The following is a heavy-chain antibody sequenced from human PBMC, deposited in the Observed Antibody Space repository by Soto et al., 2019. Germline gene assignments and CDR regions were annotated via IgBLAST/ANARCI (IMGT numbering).Heavy chain of an antibody. Sequence: QVQLVESGGGVVQPGRSLRLSCAASGFTFSNYGMHWVRQAPGKGLEWVAAIWYDGTNKYYADSVTGRFTISRDNSKNTLYLQMNSLRAEDTAVYYCAGAGGQPSVWGQGTTVTVSS. CDR1: GFTFSNYG. J-gene: IGHJ6*02. CDR3: AGAGGQPSV. D-gene: IGHD2-8*02. CDR2: IWYDGTNK. V-gene: IGHV3-33*01.